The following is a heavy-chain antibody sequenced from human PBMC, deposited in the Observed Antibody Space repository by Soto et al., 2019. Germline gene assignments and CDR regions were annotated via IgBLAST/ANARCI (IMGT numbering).Heavy chain of an antibody. D-gene: IGHD2-21*02. CDR3: ALHLRVTATGGFPY. V-gene: IGHV4-4*01. CDR2: VVHWGTT. Sequence: QVQLQQSGPGLVKPSETLSLTCAVSGASINDNNWWSWVRQTPGKGLEWIGEVVHWGTTNYNPSLRRRDTLSLDKPNYPISLTLRPVSAAVSALYCCALHLRVTATGGFPYWRHGPLVTVS. CDR1: GASINDNNW. J-gene: IGHJ4*01.